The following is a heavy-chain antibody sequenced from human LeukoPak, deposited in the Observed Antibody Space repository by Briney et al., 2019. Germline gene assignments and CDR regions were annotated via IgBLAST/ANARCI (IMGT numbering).Heavy chain of an antibody. J-gene: IGHJ4*02. V-gene: IGHV1-69*13. D-gene: IGHD1-26*01. CDR1: GYTFTTYA. CDR2: IIPIFGTA. CDR3: ASGFDVGAMREDY. Sequence: GASVKVSCKASGYTFTTYAISWVRQAPGQGLEWMGGIIPIFGTANYAQKFQGRVTITADESTSTAYMELSSLRSEDTAVYYCASGFDVGAMREDYWGQGTLVTVSS.